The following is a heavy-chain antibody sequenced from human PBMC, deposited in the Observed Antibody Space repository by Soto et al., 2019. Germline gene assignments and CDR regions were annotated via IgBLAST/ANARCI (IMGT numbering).Heavy chain of an antibody. D-gene: IGHD3-16*01. CDR3: ASLGRHG. J-gene: IGHJ6*02. V-gene: IGHV3-7*01. CDR1: GFTFSDSW. Sequence: LRLSCAASGFTFSDSWMDWVRQAPGKGPEWVANIKQDGSEKNYVDSVKGRFTISRDNAKNSLYLQMNSLRAEDTAVYYCASLGRHGWGQGTTVTVSS. CDR2: IKQDGSEK.